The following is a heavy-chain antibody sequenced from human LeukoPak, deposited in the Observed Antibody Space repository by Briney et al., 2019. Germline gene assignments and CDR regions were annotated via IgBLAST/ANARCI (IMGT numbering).Heavy chain of an antibody. Sequence: SETLSLTCAVYGGSFSGYYWSWIRQPPGKGLEWIGEINHSGSTNYNPSLKSRVTISVDTSKSQFSLKLSSVAAADTAVYYCARVLRYYYGSGSSPFDYWGQGTLVTVSS. V-gene: IGHV4-34*01. CDR3: ARVLRYYYGSGSSPFDY. CDR1: GGSFSGYY. J-gene: IGHJ4*02. D-gene: IGHD3-10*01. CDR2: INHSGST.